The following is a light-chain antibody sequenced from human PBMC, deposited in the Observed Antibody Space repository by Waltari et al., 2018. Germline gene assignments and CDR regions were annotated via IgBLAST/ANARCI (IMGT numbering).Light chain of an antibody. CDR2: GAS. CDR3: QQYGSS. CDR1: QTISSNY. Sequence: EIVLTQSPGTLSLYPGERATLSCRASQTISSNYLAWYQQKPGQAPRLLVYGASSRATGIPDRFSGSGSGTDFTLTISRLEPEDFAVYYCQQYGSSFGPGTKVDIK. V-gene: IGKV3-20*01. J-gene: IGKJ3*01.